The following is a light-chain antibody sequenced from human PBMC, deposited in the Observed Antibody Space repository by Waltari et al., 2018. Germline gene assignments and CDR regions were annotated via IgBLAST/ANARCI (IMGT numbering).Light chain of an antibody. CDR2: GGT. CDR3: QHYVRLPAT. J-gene: IGKJ1*01. CDR1: QSVSRA. V-gene: IGKV3-20*01. Sequence: EIVLTQSPGTLSLSPGESATLSCRASQSVSRALAWYQQKPGQAPRLLIYGGTRATGIPDRFSGSGSGTDFSLTISRLEPEDFAVYYCQHYVRLPATFGQGTKVEIK.